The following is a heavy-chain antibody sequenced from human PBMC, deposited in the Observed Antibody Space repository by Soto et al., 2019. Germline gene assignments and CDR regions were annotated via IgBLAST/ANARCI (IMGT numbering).Heavy chain of an antibody. D-gene: IGHD6-13*01. J-gene: IGHJ4*02. Sequence: EVQLVESGGGLVKPWGSLRLSCAASGFTFSSYSMNWVRQAPGKGLEWVSSISSSSSYIYYAASVKGRFTISRDNAKNSLYLQMNSLRAEDTAVYYCASLQQLVSESCQFDYWGQGSLVTVSS. CDR1: GFTFSSYS. CDR2: ISSSSSYI. V-gene: IGHV3-21*01. CDR3: ASLQQLVSESCQFDY.